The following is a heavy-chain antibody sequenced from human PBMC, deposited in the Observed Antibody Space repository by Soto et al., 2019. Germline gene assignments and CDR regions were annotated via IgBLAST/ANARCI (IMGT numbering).Heavy chain of an antibody. D-gene: IGHD6-13*01. J-gene: IGHJ6*02. CDR1: GGTFSSYA. CDR3: ATSKLGYYYYYGMDV. V-gene: IGHV1-69*13. Sequence: SVKVSCKASGGTFSSYAISWVRQAPGQGLEWMGGIIPIFGTANYAQKFQGRVTITADESTSTAYMELSSLRSEDTAVYYCATSKLGYYYYYGMDVWGQGTTVTV. CDR2: IIPIFGTA.